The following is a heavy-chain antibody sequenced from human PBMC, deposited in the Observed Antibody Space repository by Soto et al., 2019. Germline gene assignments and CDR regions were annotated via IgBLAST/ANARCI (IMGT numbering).Heavy chain of an antibody. J-gene: IGHJ5*02. CDR3: AHAWFGGLGVWFDP. V-gene: IGHV2-5*02. CDR1: GFSLSATGVA. D-gene: IGHD3-10*01. CDR2: IYWDDDK. Sequence: QITLKESGPTLVKPTQTLMLTRTFSGFSLSATGVAVGWIRQPPGKALEWLALIYWDDDKRYSPSLKSRLTTXMXTXRNQVGLTMTNMDPVDTATYYCAHAWFGGLGVWFDPWCQGTLVTVSS.